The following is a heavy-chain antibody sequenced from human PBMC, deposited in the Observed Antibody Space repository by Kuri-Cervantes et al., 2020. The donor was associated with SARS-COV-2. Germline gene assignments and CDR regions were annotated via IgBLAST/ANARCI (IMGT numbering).Heavy chain of an antibody. CDR1: GFTFSDYS. CDR3: ARVGAGCSSTSCYGWDAFDI. J-gene: IGHJ3*02. Sequence: ESLKISCAAFGFTFSDYSMNWVRQAPGKGLEWIGYIYYSGSTNYNPSLKSRVTISVDTSKNQFSLKLSSVTAADTAVYYCARVGAGCSSTSCYGWDAFDIWGQGTMVTVSS. V-gene: IGHV4-59*01. D-gene: IGHD2-2*01. CDR2: IYYSGST.